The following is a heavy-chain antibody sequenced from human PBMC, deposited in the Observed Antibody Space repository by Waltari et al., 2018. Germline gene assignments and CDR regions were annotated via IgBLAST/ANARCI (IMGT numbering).Heavy chain of an antibody. Sequence: QVQLVQSGAEVKRPGASVKVSCKASGYSFTDHFIQWVRQAPGQGLEWMGWINPHSGGTKYAQAFQGRVTMTRDTSITTAFMELSRLRSDDTAVYYCASAVVDPAAIFYMDVWGKGTTVTISS. CDR2: INPHSGGT. CDR1: GYSFTDHF. D-gene: IGHD2-2*01. J-gene: IGHJ6*03. V-gene: IGHV1-2*02. CDR3: ASAVVDPAAIFYMDV.